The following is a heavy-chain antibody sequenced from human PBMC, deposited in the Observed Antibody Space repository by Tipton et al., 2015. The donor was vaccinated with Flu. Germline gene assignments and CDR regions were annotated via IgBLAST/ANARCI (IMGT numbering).Heavy chain of an antibody. D-gene: IGHD3-22*01. J-gene: IGHJ4*02. Sequence: SLRLSCAASGFTFSSYSMNWVRQAPGKGLEWVSSISSSSSYIYYADSVKGRFTISRGNAKNSLYLQMNSLRAEDTAVYYCARGGYYYDSSGYYDYWGQGTLVTVSS. CDR3: ARGGYYYDSSGYYDY. V-gene: IGHV3-21*01. CDR1: GFTFSSYS. CDR2: ISSSSSYI.